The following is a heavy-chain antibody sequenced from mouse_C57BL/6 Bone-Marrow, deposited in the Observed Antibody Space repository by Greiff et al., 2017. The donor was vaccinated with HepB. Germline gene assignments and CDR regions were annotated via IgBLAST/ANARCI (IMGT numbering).Heavy chain of an antibody. D-gene: IGHD1-1*01. CDR3: ARKTLTPGVEDYYAMDY. J-gene: IGHJ4*01. Sequence: QVQLKESGAELARPGASVKLSCEASGYTFTSYGISWVKQRTGQGLEWIGEIYPRSGNTYYNEKFKGKATLTADKSSSTAYMELRSLTSEDSAVYFCARKTLTPGVEDYYAMDYWGQGTSVTASS. CDR2: IYPRSGNT. CDR1: GYTFTSYG. V-gene: IGHV1-81*01.